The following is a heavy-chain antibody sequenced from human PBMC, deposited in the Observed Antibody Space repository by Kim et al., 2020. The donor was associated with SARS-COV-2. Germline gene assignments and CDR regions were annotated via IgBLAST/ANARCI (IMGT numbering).Heavy chain of an antibody. Sequence: RGSLRLSCAASGFTLSTYAMSWVRLAPGKGLEWVSTITSGAGTYYIDSVKGRFTISRDNSKNTLYLQMNSLRAEDTAVYYCAKSPLTWASAFDSWGQGTLVTVSS. CDR2: ITSGAGT. J-gene: IGHJ4*02. D-gene: IGHD6-19*01. V-gene: IGHV3-23*01. CDR3: AKSPLTWASAFDS. CDR1: GFTLSTYA.